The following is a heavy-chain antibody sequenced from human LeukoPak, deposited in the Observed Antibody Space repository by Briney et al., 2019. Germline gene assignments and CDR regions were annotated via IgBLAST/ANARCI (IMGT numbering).Heavy chain of an antibody. CDR1: GFSLDDYA. Sequence: GGSLRLSCTASGFSLDDYAMHWVRQAPGQGLEWVSSISWDGRNMAYAASEKGRFTISRDNAQNSLYLQLYSLKIEDTAFYYCIKDMGFDLLKDAFDLWGQGMLVTVSS. J-gene: IGHJ3*01. CDR2: ISWDGRNM. CDR3: IKDMGFDLLKDAFDL. D-gene: IGHD3-10*01. V-gene: IGHV3-9*01.